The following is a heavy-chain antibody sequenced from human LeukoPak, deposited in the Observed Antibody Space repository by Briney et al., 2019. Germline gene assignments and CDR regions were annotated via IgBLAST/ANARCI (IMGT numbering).Heavy chain of an antibody. V-gene: IGHV5-51*01. D-gene: IGHD3-22*01. J-gene: IGHJ4*02. Sequence: GESLQISCKGSGYSFTSYWIGWVRQMPGKGLEWMGIIYPGDSDTRYSPSFQGQVTISADKSISTAYLQWSSLKASDTAMYYCARPRDSSGYYLGSIDYWGQGTLVTVSS. CDR3: ARPRDSSGYYLGSIDY. CDR1: GYSFTSYW. CDR2: IYPGDSDT.